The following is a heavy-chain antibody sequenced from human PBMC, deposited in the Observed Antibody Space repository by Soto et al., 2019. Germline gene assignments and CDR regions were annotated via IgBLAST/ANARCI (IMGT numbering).Heavy chain of an antibody. J-gene: IGHJ3*02. Sequence: GGSLRLSCAASGFTFSSYGMHWVRQAPGKGLEWVAVIWYDGSNKYYADSVKSRFTISRDNSKNTLYLQMNSLRAEDTAVYYCARSAVYYYDSSGPAPGAFDIWGQGTMVTVSS. V-gene: IGHV3-33*01. D-gene: IGHD3-22*01. CDR3: ARSAVYYYDSSGPAPGAFDI. CDR1: GFTFSSYG. CDR2: IWYDGSNK.